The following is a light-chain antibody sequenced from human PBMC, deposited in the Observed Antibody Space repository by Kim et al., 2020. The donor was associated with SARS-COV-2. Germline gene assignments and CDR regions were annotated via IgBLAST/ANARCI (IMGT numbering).Light chain of an antibody. J-gene: IGLJ3*02. CDR3: YSAADNNLV. CDR1: VLAKKY. V-gene: IGLV3-27*01. Sequence: SYELTQPSSVSVSPGQTARLTCSGDVLAKKYARWFQQKPGQAPVLVIYKDSERPSGIPERFSGSSSGTTVTLTISGAQVEDEADYYCYSAADNNLVLGGGTKRTV. CDR2: KDS.